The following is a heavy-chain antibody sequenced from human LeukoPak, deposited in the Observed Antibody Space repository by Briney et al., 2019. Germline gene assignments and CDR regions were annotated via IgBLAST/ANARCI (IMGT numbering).Heavy chain of an antibody. J-gene: IGHJ4*02. CDR3: ARDYCSGGSCYSSFDY. CDR1: GYTFTSYG. V-gene: IGHV1-18*01. Sequence: ASVKVSCKASGYTFTSYGISWVRQAPGQGLEWMGWINAYNGNTNYAQKLQGRVTMTTDTSTSTAYMELRSLRSDDTAVYYCARDYCSGGSCYSSFDYWGQGTLVTVSS. CDR2: INAYNGNT. D-gene: IGHD2-15*01.